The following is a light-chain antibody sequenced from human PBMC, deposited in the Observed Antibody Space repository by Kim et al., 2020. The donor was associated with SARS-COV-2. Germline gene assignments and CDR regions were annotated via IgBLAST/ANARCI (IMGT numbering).Light chain of an antibody. V-gene: IGKV3-15*01. CDR3: QQYYNWPRT. Sequence: EIVMTQSPATLSVSPGERVTLTCRASQSFTTNLAWYQHKPGQAPRLLIYSVSTRASGIPARFSGSGSGTEFTLTISSLQSEDFAIYYCQQYYNWPRTFGQGTKVDIK. CDR1: QSFTTN. J-gene: IGKJ1*01. CDR2: SVS.